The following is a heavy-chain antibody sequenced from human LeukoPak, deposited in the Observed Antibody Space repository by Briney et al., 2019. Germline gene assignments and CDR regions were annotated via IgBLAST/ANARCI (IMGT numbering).Heavy chain of an antibody. J-gene: IGHJ5*02. V-gene: IGHV4-34*01. CDR1: GGSFSGYY. CDR2: INHSGST. Sequence: LETLSLTCAVYGGSFSGYYWSWIRQPPGKGLEWIGEINHSGSTNYNPSLKSRVTISVDTSKNQFSLKLSSVTAADTAVYYCARAKWLVRNWFDPWGQGTLVTVSS. D-gene: IGHD6-19*01. CDR3: ARAKWLVRNWFDP.